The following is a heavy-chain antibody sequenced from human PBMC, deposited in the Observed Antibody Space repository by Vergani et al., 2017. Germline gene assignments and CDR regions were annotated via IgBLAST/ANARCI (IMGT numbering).Heavy chain of an antibody. D-gene: IGHD3-9*01. CDR2: ISGSGGST. CDR3: ARGYFDWLPYYYFDY. CDR1: GFTFSSYA. J-gene: IGHJ4*02. Sequence: EVQLLESGGGLVQPGGSLRLSCAASGFTFSSYAMSWVRQAPGKGLEWVSAISGSGGSTYYADSVKGRFTISRDNSKNSLYLQMNSLRAEDTAVYYCARGYFDWLPYYYFDYWGQGTLVTVSS. V-gene: IGHV3-23*01.